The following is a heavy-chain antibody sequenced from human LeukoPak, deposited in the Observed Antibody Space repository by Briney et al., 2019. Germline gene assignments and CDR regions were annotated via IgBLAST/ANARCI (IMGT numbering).Heavy chain of an antibody. V-gene: IGHV4-59*08. D-gene: IGHD3-3*01. CDR3: ARHARITIFEGWFDP. CDR2: IYGSEST. J-gene: IGHJ5*02. CDR1: GGSISSYY. Sequence: PSETLSLTCTVSGGSISSYYWSWIRQPPGQGLEWMGYIYGSESTNYNASLNSRVTISVDTSKNQFSLKLNSVTAADTAVYYCARHARITIFEGWFDPWGQGTLVTVSS.